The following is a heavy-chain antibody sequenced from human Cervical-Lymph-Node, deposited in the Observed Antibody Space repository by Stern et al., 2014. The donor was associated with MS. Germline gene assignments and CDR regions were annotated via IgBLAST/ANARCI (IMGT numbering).Heavy chain of an antibody. CDR1: GFTFTNFG. CDR3: ATSGDDRGWFSLDY. CDR2: ISYDGNNK. D-gene: IGHD6-19*01. V-gene: IGHV3-30*03. J-gene: IGHJ4*02. Sequence: VQLVEPGGGAVQPGRSLRLSCAASGFTFTNFGLHWVRQAPGKGLEWVAVISYDGNNKYYTTSVEGRFTISRDNSKNTLYLQMNTLTFEDTAVYYCATSGDDRGWFSLDYWGQGTLVTVSS.